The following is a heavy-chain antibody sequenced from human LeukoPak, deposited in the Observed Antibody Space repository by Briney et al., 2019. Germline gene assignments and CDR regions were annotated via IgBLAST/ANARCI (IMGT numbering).Heavy chain of an antibody. CDR2: ISGSGGNI. J-gene: IGHJ4*02. Sequence: GGSLRLSCAASGFTFSSYAMSWVRQVPGKGLEWVSAISGSGGNIYHADSVKGRFTISRDNSKNTLYLQMNSLRAEDTAVYYCAKEGGNLLTGFYSWGQGTLVTVSS. CDR3: AKEGGNLLTGFYS. D-gene: IGHD3-9*01. CDR1: GFTFSSYA. V-gene: IGHV3-23*01.